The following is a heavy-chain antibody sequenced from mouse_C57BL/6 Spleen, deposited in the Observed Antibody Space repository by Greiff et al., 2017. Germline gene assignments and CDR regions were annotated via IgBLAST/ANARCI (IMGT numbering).Heavy chain of an antibody. J-gene: IGHJ2*01. D-gene: IGHD1-1*01. V-gene: IGHV1-74*01. CDR2: IHPSDSDT. Sequence: VQLQQPGAELVKPGASVKVSCKASGYTFTSYWMHWVKQRPGQGLEWIGRIHPSDSDTNYNQKFKGKATSTVDKSSSTAYMQLSSLTSEDSAVYYCAIDYGSSYGYFDYWGQGTTLTVSS. CDR1: GYTFTSYW. CDR3: AIDYGSSYGYFDY.